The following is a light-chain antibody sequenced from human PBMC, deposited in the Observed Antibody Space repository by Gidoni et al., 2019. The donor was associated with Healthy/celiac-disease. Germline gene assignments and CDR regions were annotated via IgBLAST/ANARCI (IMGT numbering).Light chain of an antibody. CDR1: QSISSY. CDR2: AAS. CDR3: QQSYSTPLT. V-gene: IGKV1-39*01. J-gene: IGKJ4*01. Sequence: DIQMTQSPSSLSASVGDRVTITCRASQSISSYLNWDQQKPGKAPKLLIYAASSLQSGVPSRFSGSGSGTDFTLTISSLQPEDFATYYGQQSYSTPLTFGGGTKVEIK.